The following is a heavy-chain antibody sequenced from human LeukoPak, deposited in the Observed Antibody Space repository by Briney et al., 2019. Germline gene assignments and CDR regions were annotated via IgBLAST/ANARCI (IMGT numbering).Heavy chain of an antibody. CDR1: GFTFSSYA. CDR3: ARDQGGGDILTGRPGAY. Sequence: PGGSLRLSCAASGFTFSSYAMHWVRQAPGKGLEWVAVISDDGSNKYYADSVKGRFTISRDNSKNTLYLQMNSLRAEDTAVYYCARDQGGGDILTGRPGAYWGQGTLVTLSS. CDR2: ISDDGSNK. V-gene: IGHV3-30-3*01. D-gene: IGHD3-9*01. J-gene: IGHJ4*02.